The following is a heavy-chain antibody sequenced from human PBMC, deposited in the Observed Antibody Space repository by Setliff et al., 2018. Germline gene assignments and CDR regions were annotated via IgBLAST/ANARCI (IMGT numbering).Heavy chain of an antibody. Sequence: SETLSLTCTVSGGSISRSSYYWGWIRQPPGKGLEWIGSIYHTGTTYYNPSLKSRVTISVDTSKNHFSPNLTSVTAADTAVYYCARYIPSAGCFDPWGQGALVTVS. CDR2: IYHTGTT. J-gene: IGHJ5*02. CDR3: ARYIPSAGCFDP. CDR1: GGSISRSSYY. V-gene: IGHV4-39*02. D-gene: IGHD2-21*01.